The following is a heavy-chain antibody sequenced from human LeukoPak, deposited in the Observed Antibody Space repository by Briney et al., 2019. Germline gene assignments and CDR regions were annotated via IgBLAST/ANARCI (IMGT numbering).Heavy chain of an antibody. CDR2: IIPIFGTA. J-gene: IGHJ4*02. D-gene: IGHD6-13*01. Sequence: SVTVSCTASGGTFSSYAISWVRQAPGQGLEWMGGIIPIFGTANYAQKFQGRVTITADESTSTAYMELSSLRSEDTAVYYCARATGPSAAAGFDYWGQGTLVTVSS. V-gene: IGHV1-69*13. CDR3: ARATGPSAAAGFDY. CDR1: GGTFSSYA.